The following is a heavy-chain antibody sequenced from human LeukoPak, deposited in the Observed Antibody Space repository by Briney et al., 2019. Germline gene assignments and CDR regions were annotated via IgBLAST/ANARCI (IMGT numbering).Heavy chain of an antibody. Sequence: SVKVSCKASGGTFSSYAISWVRQAPGQGLEWMGRIIPILGIANYAQKFQGRVTITTDKSTSTAYMELSSLRSEDTAVYYCARVGYSYGRYYYYYYGMDVWGQGTTVTVSS. D-gene: IGHD5-18*01. CDR1: GGTFSSYA. CDR2: IIPILGIA. CDR3: ARVGYSYGRYYYYYYGMDV. V-gene: IGHV1-69*04. J-gene: IGHJ6*02.